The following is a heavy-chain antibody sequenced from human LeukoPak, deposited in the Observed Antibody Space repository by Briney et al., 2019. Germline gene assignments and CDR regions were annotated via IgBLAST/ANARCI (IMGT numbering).Heavy chain of an antibody. V-gene: IGHV1-3*04. CDR3: AREGRYGDYGDY. CDR1: GYTFTSYT. D-gene: IGHD4-17*01. CDR2: ISTGNDNA. J-gene: IGHJ4*02. Sequence: ASVKVSCKTSGYTFTSYTIHWVRQAPGQRLEWMGWISTGNDNAKYSQEFQGRVTITRDTSASTAYMELNSLRSEGTAVYFCAREGRYGDYGDYWGQGTLVTVSS.